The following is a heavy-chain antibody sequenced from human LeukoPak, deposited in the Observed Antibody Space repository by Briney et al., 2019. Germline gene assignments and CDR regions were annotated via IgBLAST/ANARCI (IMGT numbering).Heavy chain of an antibody. Sequence: PSETLSLTCTVSGGSISSYYWSWLRQPPGKGLEWIGYIYYSGSTNYNPSLKSRVTISVDTSKNQFSLKLSSVTAADTAVYYCARDNSGWGTDAFDIWGQGTMVTVSS. V-gene: IGHV4-59*01. CDR3: ARDNSGWGTDAFDI. D-gene: IGHD6-19*01. CDR2: IYYSGST. J-gene: IGHJ3*02. CDR1: GGSISSYY.